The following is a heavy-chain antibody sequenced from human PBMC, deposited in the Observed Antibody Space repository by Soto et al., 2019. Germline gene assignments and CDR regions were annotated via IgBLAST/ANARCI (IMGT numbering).Heavy chain of an antibody. CDR2: ISGSGGST. Sequence: GGSLRLSCAASGFTFSSYAMSWVRQAPGKGLEWVSAISGSGGSTYYADSVKGRFTISRNNSKNTLYLQMNSLRAEHTAVYYCGKADIRERGSRREHFGYLGQGTLV. V-gene: IGHV3-23*01. D-gene: IGHD5-12*01. CDR3: GKADIRERGSRREHFGY. CDR1: GFTFSSYA. J-gene: IGHJ4*02.